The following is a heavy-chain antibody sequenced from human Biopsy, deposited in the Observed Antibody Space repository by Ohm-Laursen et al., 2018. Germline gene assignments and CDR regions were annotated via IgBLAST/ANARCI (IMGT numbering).Heavy chain of an antibody. CDR3: ATKLTGYFHH. D-gene: IGHD3-9*01. V-gene: IGHV1-69*06. CDR2: NIPILGTG. CDR1: GYSFTKYY. J-gene: IGHJ1*01. Sequence: SSVKVSCKVSGYSFTKYYINWVRQAPGQGLEWLGGNIPILGTGNYAQKFQDRVTVAADTSTSTATMELRSLRSDDTAVYYCATKLTGYFHHWGQGTLVIVSS.